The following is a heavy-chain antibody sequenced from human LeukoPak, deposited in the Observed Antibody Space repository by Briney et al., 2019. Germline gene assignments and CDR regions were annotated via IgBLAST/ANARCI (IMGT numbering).Heavy chain of an antibody. CDR3: AGGNYDFWSGYHRHYYYMDV. V-gene: IGHV1-2*02. CDR1: GYTFTGYY. D-gene: IGHD3-3*01. J-gene: IGHJ6*03. CDR2: INPNSGGT. Sequence: ASVKVSCKASGYTFTGYYMHWVRQAPGQGLEWMGWINPNSGGTNYAQKFQGRVTLTRDTSISTAYMELSRQRSDDTAVYYCAGGNYDFWSGYHRHYYYMDVWGKGTTVTVSS.